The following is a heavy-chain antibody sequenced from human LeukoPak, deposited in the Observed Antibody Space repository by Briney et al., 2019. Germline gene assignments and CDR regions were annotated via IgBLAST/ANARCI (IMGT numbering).Heavy chain of an antibody. CDR2: VYYTGAS. CDR3: ARGAPPQN. V-gene: IGHV4-39*07. Sequence: ASETLSLTCTVSGGSISSSSYYWGWIRQPPGKGLEWIGSVYYTGASYYNPSLKSRVTISIDTSKKHFSLKLTSVTAADTAVYYCARGAPPQNWGQGTLVTVSS. J-gene: IGHJ4*02. CDR1: GGSISSSSYY.